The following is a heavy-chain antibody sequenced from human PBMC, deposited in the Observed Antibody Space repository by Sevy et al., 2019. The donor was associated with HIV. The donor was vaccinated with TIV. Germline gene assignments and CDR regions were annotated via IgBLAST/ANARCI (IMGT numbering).Heavy chain of an antibody. CDR3: XXXNYDSXXXAXXX. CDR2: ISSSGSTI. D-gene: IGHD3-22*01. V-gene: IGHV3-11*01. CDR1: GFTFSDYY. J-gene: IGHJ3*02. Sequence: GGSLRLSCAASGFTFSDYYMSWIRQAPGKGLEWVSYISSSGSTIYYADSVKGRFTISRDNAKNSLYLQMNSLRAEDTAVYXXXXXNYDSXXXAXXXXXQGTMVTVSS.